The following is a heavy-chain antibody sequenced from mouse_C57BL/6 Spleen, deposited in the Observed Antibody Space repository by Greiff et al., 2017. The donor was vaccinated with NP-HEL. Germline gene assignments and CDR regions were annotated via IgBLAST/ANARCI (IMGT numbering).Heavy chain of an antibody. D-gene: IGHD1-1*01. CDR3: ARGGSSYRYYFDY. Sequence: EVMLVESGGGLVQPGGSLKLSCAASGFTFSDYYMYWVRQTPEKRLEWVAYISNGGGSTYYPDTVKGRFTISRDNAKNTLYLQMSRLKSEDTAMYYCARGGSSYRYYFDYWGQGTTLTVSS. J-gene: IGHJ2*01. V-gene: IGHV5-12*01. CDR2: ISNGGGST. CDR1: GFTFSDYY.